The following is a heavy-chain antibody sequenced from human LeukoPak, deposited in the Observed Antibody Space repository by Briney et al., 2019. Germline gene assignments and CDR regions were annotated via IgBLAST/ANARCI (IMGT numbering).Heavy chain of an antibody. Sequence: SETLSLTCAVYGGSFSGYYWSWIRQPPGKGLERIGEINHSGSTNYNPSLKSRVTISVDTSKNQFSLKLSSVTAADTAVYYCVLSGGSGSEYFDYWGQGTLVTVSS. CDR1: GGSFSGYY. D-gene: IGHD3-10*01. V-gene: IGHV4-34*01. CDR2: INHSGST. CDR3: VLSGGSGSEYFDY. J-gene: IGHJ4*02.